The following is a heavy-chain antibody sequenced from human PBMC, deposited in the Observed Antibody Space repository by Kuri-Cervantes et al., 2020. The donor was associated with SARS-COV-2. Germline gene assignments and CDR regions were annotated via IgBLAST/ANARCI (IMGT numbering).Heavy chain of an antibody. Sequence: GGSLSLSWEVSGFTFSSHAMHWVRQAPGKGLEWVAVISSDGGNKYYADSVRGRFTISRDNSKNTLYLRLNTLRAEDTAVYHCAREYVYDTTGYFHWYFDLWGRGTLVTVSS. CDR1: GFTFSSHA. J-gene: IGHJ2*01. CDR3: AREYVYDTTGYFHWYFDL. V-gene: IGHV3-30-3*01. D-gene: IGHD3-22*01. CDR2: ISSDGGNK.